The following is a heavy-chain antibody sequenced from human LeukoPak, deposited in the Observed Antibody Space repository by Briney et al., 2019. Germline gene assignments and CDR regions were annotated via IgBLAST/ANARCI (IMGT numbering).Heavy chain of an antibody. Sequence: ASVKVSCKASGDTFSDYALNWVRQAPGQGLEWMGVFNPNIDTANSTQKFQGRLTITADKSINTAYLELSSLRFDDTAVYYCAGIPFFGGVLHQEPVWGKGTTVTVSS. J-gene: IGHJ6*04. CDR1: GDTFSDYA. CDR3: AGIPFFGGVLHQEPV. V-gene: IGHV1-69*06. CDR2: FNPNIDTA. D-gene: IGHD3-3*01.